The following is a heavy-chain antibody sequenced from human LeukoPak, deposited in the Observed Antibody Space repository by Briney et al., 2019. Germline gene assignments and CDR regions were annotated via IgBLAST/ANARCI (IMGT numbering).Heavy chain of an antibody. V-gene: IGHV3-7*01. CDR3: ARGGFTGTGCPYFDY. Sequence: GGSLRLSCVGSGFTFSRYWLNWVRQAPGKGLEWVANMNQDGSGIYYLDSVKGRFTISRDNAKNTLYLKMNTLRAEDTAIYFCARGGFTGTGCPYFDYWGQGTLVTVSS. CDR2: MNQDGSGI. CDR1: GFTFSRYW. J-gene: IGHJ4*02. D-gene: IGHD2-2*01.